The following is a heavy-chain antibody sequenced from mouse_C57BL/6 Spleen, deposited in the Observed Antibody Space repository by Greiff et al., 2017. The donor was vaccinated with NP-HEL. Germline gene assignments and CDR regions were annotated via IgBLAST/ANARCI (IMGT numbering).Heavy chain of an antibody. V-gene: IGHV1-59*01. CDR3: ARPDYYGSEGDY. D-gene: IGHD1-1*01. CDR2: IDPSDSYT. CDR1: GYTFTSYW. J-gene: IGHJ2*01. Sequence: QVQLQQPGAELVRPGTSVKLSCKASGYTFTSYWMHWVKQRPGQGLEWIGVIDPSDSYTNYNQKFKGKATLTVDTSSSTAYMQRSSLTSEDSAVYYCARPDYYGSEGDYWGQGTTLTVSS.